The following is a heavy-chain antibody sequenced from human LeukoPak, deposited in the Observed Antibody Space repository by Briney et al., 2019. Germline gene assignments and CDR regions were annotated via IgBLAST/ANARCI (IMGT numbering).Heavy chain of an antibody. CDR2: ISYDGSNK. J-gene: IGHJ4*02. V-gene: IGHV3-30*18. Sequence: GGSLRLSCAASGFTFSSYGMHWVRQAPGKGLEWVAVISYDGSNKYYADSVKGRFTISRDNSKNTLYLQMNSLRVEDTAVYYCAKDQGGSFPPFDYWGQGTLVTVSS. CDR1: GFTFSSYG. D-gene: IGHD1-26*01. CDR3: AKDQGGSFPPFDY.